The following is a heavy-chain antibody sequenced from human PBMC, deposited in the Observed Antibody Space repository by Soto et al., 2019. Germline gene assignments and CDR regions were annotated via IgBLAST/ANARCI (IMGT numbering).Heavy chain of an antibody. CDR3: ATNPLAYCGGDCYG. V-gene: IGHV4-39*01. Sequence: QLQLQESGPGLVKPSETLSLTCTVSGGSISSSSYYWGWIRQPPGKGLEWIGSIYYSGSTYYNPSLKSRVTISVDTSKNQYSLKLSSVTAADTAVYYCATNPLAYCGGDCYGWGQGTLVTVSS. J-gene: IGHJ4*02. D-gene: IGHD2-21*02. CDR1: GGSISSSSYY. CDR2: IYYSGST.